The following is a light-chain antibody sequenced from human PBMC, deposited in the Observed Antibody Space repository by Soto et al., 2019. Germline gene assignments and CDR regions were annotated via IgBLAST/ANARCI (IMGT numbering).Light chain of an antibody. CDR1: SNDVGRYNY. CDR2: DVT. CDR3: CSYGAR. Sequence: QLVLTQPRSVSGSPGQSVAISCTGTSNDVGRYNYVSWYQKHPGKAPKLVIFDVTKRPSGVPDRFSGSKSGNTASLTISGLRAEDEADYFCCSYGARFGGGTKLTVL. J-gene: IGLJ3*02. V-gene: IGLV2-11*01.